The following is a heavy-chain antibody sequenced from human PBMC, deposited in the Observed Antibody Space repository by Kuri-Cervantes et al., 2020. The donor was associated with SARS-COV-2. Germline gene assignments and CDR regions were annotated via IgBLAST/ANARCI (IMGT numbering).Heavy chain of an antibody. V-gene: IGHV4-59*01. CDR1: GGSISSYY. D-gene: IGHD6-6*01. CDR3: ARDSRRFDP. CDR2: IYYSGST. Sequence: SEALSLTCTVSGGSISSYYWSWIRQPPGKGLEWIGYIYYSGSTNYNPSLKSRVTISVDTSKNQFSLKLSSVTAADTAVYYCARDSRRFDPWGQGTLVTVSS. J-gene: IGHJ5*02.